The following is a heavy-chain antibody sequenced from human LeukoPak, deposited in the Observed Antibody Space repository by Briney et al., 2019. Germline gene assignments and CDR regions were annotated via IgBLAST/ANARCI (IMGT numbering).Heavy chain of an antibody. CDR1: GYTFTGYY. V-gene: IGHV1-2*02. CDR2: INPNSGGT. Sequence: ASVKVSCKASGYTFTGYYMHWVRQAPGQGLEWMGWINPNSGGTNYAQKFQGRVTMTRDTSISTAYMELSSLRSEDTAVYYCARDREVGEGGFDPWGQGTLVAVSS. J-gene: IGHJ5*02. CDR3: ARDREVGEGGFDP. D-gene: IGHD3-10*01.